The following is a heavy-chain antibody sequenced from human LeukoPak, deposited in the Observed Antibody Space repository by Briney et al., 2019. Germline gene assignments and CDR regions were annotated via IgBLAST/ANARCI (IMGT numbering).Heavy chain of an antibody. D-gene: IGHD1-26*01. CDR3: GRSGINSGSFNWFDP. CDR1: GFNFDVYG. Sequence: GGSLRLSCAASGFNFDVYGMNWVRQAPGKGLEWVSSISSRSNYIYYADSVKGRFTISRDNAKNSLYLQMNSLRAEDTAVYYCGRSGINSGSFNWFDPWGQGTLVTVSS. J-gene: IGHJ5*02. CDR2: ISSRSNYI. V-gene: IGHV3-21*01.